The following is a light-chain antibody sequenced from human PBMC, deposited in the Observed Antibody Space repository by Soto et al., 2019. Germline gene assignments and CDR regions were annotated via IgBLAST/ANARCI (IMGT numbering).Light chain of an antibody. CDR3: QQRSNWPMYT. J-gene: IGKJ5*01. CDR2: DAS. V-gene: IGKV3-11*01. Sequence: EIVLTQSPFTLSFSPGERATLSCRASQSVSNYLAWYQQKPGQAPRLLIYDASNRATGIPARFSGSGSGTDFTLTISSLEPEDFAVYYCQQRSNWPMYTFGQGTRLEIK. CDR1: QSVSNY.